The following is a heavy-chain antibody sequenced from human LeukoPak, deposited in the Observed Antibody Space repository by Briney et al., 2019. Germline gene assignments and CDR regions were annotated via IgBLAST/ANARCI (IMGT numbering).Heavy chain of an antibody. J-gene: IGHJ4*02. V-gene: IGHV3-7*01. CDR2: IKQDGSEK. CDR3: HLFLTYYYGSGSYYGSYFDY. Sequence: GGSLRLSCAASGFTFSSYWMSWVRQAPGKGLEWVANIKQDGSEKYYVDSVKGRFTISRDNAKNSLYLQMNSLRAEDTAVYYCHLFLTYYYGSGSYYGSYFDYWGQGTLVTVSS. CDR1: GFTFSSYW. D-gene: IGHD3-10*01.